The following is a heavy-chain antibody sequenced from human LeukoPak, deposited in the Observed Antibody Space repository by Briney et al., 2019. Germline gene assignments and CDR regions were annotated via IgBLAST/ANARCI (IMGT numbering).Heavy chain of an antibody. V-gene: IGHV3-64*01. CDR1: GFTFSYA. Sequence: GGSLRLSCAASGFTFSYAMHWVRQAPGKGPEYVSAISSNGGSTYYANSVKGRFTISRDNSKNTLYLQMGSLRAEDMAVYYCAKDRGYSHGFDYWGQGTLVTVSS. CDR2: ISSNGGST. D-gene: IGHD5-18*01. CDR3: AKDRGYSHGFDY. J-gene: IGHJ4*02.